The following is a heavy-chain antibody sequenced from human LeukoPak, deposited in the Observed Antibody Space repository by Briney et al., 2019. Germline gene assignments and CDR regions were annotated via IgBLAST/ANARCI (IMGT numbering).Heavy chain of an antibody. CDR1: GFTFSSYW. V-gene: IGHV3-74*01. CDR2: INTDDSST. J-gene: IGHJ6*02. CDR3: AFTKTTYYYYGMDV. D-gene: IGHD2-8*01. Sequence: GGFLRLSCAASGFTFSSYWMHWVRQAPGKGLVWVSRINTDDSSTSYADSVKGRFTISRDNAKNTLYLQMNSLRAEDSAVYYCAFTKTTYYYYGMDVWGQGTTVTVSS.